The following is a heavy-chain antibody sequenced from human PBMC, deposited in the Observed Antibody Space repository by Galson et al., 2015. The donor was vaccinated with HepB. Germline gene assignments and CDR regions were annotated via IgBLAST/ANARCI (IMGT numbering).Heavy chain of an antibody. CDR1: GFTFSSYA. CDR2: ISGSGGST. D-gene: IGHD3-22*01. V-gene: IGHV3-23*01. Sequence: SLRLSCATSGFTFSSYAMSWVRQAPGKGLEWVSAISGSGGSTYYADSVKGRFTISRDNSKNTLYLQMNSLRAEDTAVYYCAKAGGYYYDSSGRWGQGTLVTVSS. J-gene: IGHJ4*02. CDR3: AKAGGYYYDSSGR.